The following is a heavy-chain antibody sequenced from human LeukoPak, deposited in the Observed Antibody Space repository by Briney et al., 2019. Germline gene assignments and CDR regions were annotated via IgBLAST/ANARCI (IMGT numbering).Heavy chain of an antibody. D-gene: IGHD1-26*01. Sequence: GRSLRLSCVASGFKLNDYAMHWVWQAPGKGLEWDSGLSWHSGSIGYADSVKGRFIISRDNAKNSLYLEMNSLRPEDSALYYCAKETKVGENLYYFDYWGRGTLVTVSS. V-gene: IGHV3-9*01. CDR1: GFKLNDYA. CDR2: LSWHSGSI. J-gene: IGHJ4*02. CDR3: AKETKVGENLYYFDY.